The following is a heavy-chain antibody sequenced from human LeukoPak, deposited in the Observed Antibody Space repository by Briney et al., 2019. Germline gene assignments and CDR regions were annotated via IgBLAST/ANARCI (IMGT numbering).Heavy chain of an antibody. D-gene: IGHD1-26*01. CDR2: IIPILGIA. CDR3: ATGRIVGANDY. J-gene: IGHJ4*02. Sequence: SVKASCKASGYTFTSYYMHWVRQAPGQGLEWMGRIIPILGIANYAQKFQGRVTITADKSTSTAYMELSSLRSEDTAVYYCATGRIVGANDYWGQGTLVTVSS. CDR1: GYTFTSYY. V-gene: IGHV1-69*02.